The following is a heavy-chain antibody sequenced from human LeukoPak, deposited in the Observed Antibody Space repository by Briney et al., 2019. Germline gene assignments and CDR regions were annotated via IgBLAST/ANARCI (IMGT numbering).Heavy chain of an antibody. J-gene: IGHJ5*02. Sequence: KPSETLSLTCAVYGGSFSGYYWSWIRQPPGKWLEWIGEIIDSGSTNYNPSLKSGIPISVDTSRNQFSLKLSSWTATTPVLFYCARDLCDGSMPPAFDPWGQGTLVTVSS. D-gene: IGHD2-21*01. CDR2: IIDSGST. CDR1: GGSFSGYY. V-gene: IGHV4-34*12. CDR3: ARDLCDGSMPPAFDP.